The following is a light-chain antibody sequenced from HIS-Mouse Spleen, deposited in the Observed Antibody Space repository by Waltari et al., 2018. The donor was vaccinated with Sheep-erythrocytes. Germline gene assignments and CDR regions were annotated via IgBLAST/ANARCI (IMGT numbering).Light chain of an antibody. Sequence: QSALTQPASVSGSPGQSIPISCTGTSSDVGGYNYVCWYQQHPGKAPKHMIYDVSNRPSGVSNRFSGSKSGNTASLTISGLQAEDEADYYCSSYTSSSTWVFGGGTKLTVL. CDR1: SSDVGGYNY. V-gene: IGLV2-14*03. CDR3: SSYTSSSTWV. J-gene: IGLJ3*02. CDR2: DVS.